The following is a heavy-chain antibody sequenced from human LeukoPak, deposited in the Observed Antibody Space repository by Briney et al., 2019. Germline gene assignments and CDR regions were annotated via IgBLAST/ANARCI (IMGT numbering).Heavy chain of an antibody. CDR2: IYHSGST. CDR3: ARDYCTTTSCQRFDY. D-gene: IGHD2-2*01. J-gene: IGHJ4*02. V-gene: IGHV4-30-2*01. Sequence: PSETLSLTCTVSGGSISSSSYYWSWIRQPPGKGLEWIGYIYHSGSTYYNPSLRSRITISVDRSKNQFSLKLDSVTAADTAVYYCARDYCTTTSCQRFDYWGQGILVTVPS. CDR1: GGSISSSSYY.